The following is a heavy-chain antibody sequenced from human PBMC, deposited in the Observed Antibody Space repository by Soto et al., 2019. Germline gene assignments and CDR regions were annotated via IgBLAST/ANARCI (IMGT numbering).Heavy chain of an antibody. CDR2: ITTSSSFR. J-gene: IGHJ4*02. CDR1: GFSLNTYS. Sequence: GGSLRLPCVASGFSLNTYSMNWVRQAPGKGLEWVADITTSSSFRFYADSVKGRFTISRDDARNSLYLQMNSLRVEDTGVYYCARDLGVALATLTLDSWGQGTLVTVSS. V-gene: IGHV3-21*01. CDR3: ARDLGVALATLTLDS. D-gene: IGHD2-15*01.